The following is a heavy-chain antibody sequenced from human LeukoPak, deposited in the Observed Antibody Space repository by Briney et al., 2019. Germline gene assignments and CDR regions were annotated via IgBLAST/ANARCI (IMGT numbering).Heavy chain of an antibody. V-gene: IGHV4-4*07. CDR1: GGSISSYY. CDR2: IYASGST. Sequence: SETLSLTCTVSGGSISSYYWTWIRQPAGKGLERIGRIYASGSTNYNPSLKSRVTLALDASKNQFSLKLSSVTAADTAVYYCAREAVYYGSGSLDYWGQGTLVTVSS. CDR3: AREAVYYGSGSLDY. J-gene: IGHJ4*02. D-gene: IGHD3-10*01.